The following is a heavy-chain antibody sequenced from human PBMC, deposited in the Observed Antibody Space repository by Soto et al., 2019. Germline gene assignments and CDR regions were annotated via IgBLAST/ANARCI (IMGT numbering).Heavy chain of an antibody. J-gene: IGHJ4*02. CDR3: ARGSLGANVLWLGDIAVAGAFEFDY. V-gene: IGHV4-34*01. D-gene: IGHD6-19*01. Sequence: SETLSLTCAVYGGSFSGYYWSWIRQPPGKGLEWIGEINHSGSTNYNPSLKSRVTISVDTSKNQFSLKLSSVTAADTAVYYCARGSLGANVLWLGDIAVAGAFEFDYWGQGTLVTVSS. CDR1: GGSFSGYY. CDR2: INHSGST.